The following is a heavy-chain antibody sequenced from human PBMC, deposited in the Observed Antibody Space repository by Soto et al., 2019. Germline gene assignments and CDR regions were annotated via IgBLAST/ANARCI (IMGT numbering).Heavy chain of an antibody. J-gene: IGHJ4*02. V-gene: IGHV4-39*01. D-gene: IGHD3-22*01. CDR2: IYYSGST. CDR1: GGSISSSSYY. Sequence: SETLSLTCTVSGGSISSSSYYWGWIRQPPGKGLEWIGSIYYSGSTYYNPSLKSRVTISVDTSKNQFSLKLSSVTAADTAVYYCARHTYHSSGPSAYWGQGTLVPVSS. CDR3: ARHTYHSSGPSAY.